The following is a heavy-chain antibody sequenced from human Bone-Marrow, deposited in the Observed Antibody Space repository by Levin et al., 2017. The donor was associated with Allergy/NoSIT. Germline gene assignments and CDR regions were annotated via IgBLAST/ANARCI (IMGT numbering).Heavy chain of an antibody. CDR2: SSYDGSDE. V-gene: IGHV3-30*18. D-gene: IGHD1-1*01. CDR3: AKTGGNHRHEFDS. Sequence: GGSLRLSCVGSGFTFENHGIHWVRQAPGKGLEWVSVSSYDGSDEYYGEPVRGRITMSRDNSKNTVYLQIDTVRPDDTALYYCAKTGGNHRHEFDSWGQGILVTVSS. J-gene: IGHJ4*02. CDR1: GFTFENHG.